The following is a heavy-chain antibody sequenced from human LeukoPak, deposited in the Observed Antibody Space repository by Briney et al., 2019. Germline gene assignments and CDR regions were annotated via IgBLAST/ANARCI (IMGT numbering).Heavy chain of an antibody. Sequence: GGSLRLSCVASGFIFSSYGMHWVRQAPGKGLEWVADISYDGSNYYHADSVKGRFTISRDNSKNTLYLQMNSLRTEDTAVYYCARDRVNWNYLSSVDYWGQGTLVTVSS. V-gene: IGHV3-30*03. D-gene: IGHD1-7*01. J-gene: IGHJ4*02. CDR3: ARDRVNWNYLSSVDY. CDR2: ISYDGSNY. CDR1: GFIFSSYG.